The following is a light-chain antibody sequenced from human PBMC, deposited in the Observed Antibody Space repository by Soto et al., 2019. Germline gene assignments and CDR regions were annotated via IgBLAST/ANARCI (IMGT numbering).Light chain of an antibody. J-gene: IGLJ2*01. CDR3: ISYTRINLDI. V-gene: IGLV2-14*03. CDR2: DVN. CDR1: SSDVGGYKY. Sequence: QSALTQPASVSGSPGQSISISCTGTSSDVGGYKYVSWYQHHAGKAPKLMIYDVNSRPSGVSSRFSGSKSGNTASLTISGLQAEDEADYYCISYTRINLDILGAGTKLTVL.